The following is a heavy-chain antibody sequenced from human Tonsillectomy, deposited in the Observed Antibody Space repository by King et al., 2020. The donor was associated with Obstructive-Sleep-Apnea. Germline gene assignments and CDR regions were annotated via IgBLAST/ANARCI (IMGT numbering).Heavy chain of an antibody. D-gene: IGHD6-19*01. CDR1: GGSISSSSYY. V-gene: IGHV4-39*07. J-gene: IGHJ5*02. CDR2: SYYSGST. Sequence: QLQESGPGLVKPSETLSLTCTVSGGSISSSSYYWGWIRQPPGKGLEWIGSSYYSGSTYYNPSLKSRVTISVDTSKNQFSLKLSSVTAADTAVYYCARVLLGLAVATDWFDPWGQGTLVTVSS. CDR3: ARVLLGLAVATDWFDP.